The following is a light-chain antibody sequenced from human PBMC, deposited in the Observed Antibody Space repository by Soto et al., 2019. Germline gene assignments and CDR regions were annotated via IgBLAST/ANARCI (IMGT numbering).Light chain of an antibody. Sequence: EIVLTQSPPTLSLSPSGSNPLXCRASQSVRSYLAWYQQKPGQAPRLLIYDASNRATGIPARFSGSGSGTDFTLTISSLEPEDFAVYYCQQYGSSGTFGQGTKVE. CDR1: QSVRSY. V-gene: IGKV3-11*01. CDR3: QQYGSSGT. CDR2: DAS. J-gene: IGKJ1*01.